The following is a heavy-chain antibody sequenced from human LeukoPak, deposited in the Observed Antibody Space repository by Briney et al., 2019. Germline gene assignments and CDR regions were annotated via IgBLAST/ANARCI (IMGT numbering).Heavy chain of an antibody. V-gene: IGHV3-30*02. CDR3: AKERDTAMVTIDY. CDR1: GFTFSSYG. Sequence: GGSLRLSCAASGFTFSSYGMHWVRQARGKGREWVAFIRYDGSNKYYADSVKGRFTISRDNSKNTLYLQMNSLRAEDTAVYYCAKERDTAMVTIDYWGQGTLVTVSS. J-gene: IGHJ4*02. CDR2: IRYDGSNK. D-gene: IGHD5-18*01.